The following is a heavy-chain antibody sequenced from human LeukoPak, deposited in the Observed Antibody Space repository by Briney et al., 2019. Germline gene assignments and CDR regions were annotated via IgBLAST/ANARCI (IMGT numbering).Heavy chain of an antibody. Sequence: GESLKISCKGSGYTFTGYYMHWVRQAPGQGLEWMGWINPNSGGTNYAQKFQGRVTMTRDTSISTAYMELSRLRSDDTAVYYCAWISMVRERDYWGQGTLVTVSS. J-gene: IGHJ4*02. CDR1: GYTFTGYY. CDR2: INPNSGGT. D-gene: IGHD3-10*01. CDR3: AWISMVRERDY. V-gene: IGHV1-2*02.